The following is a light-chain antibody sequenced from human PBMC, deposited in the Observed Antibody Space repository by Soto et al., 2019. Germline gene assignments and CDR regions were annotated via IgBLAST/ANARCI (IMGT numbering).Light chain of an antibody. CDR3: QQYKDWSSIS. J-gene: IGKJ5*01. CDR1: QSISTN. CDR2: GAS. Sequence: EIVMTQSPATLSASPGERVTLSCRASQSISTNSAWYQQKPGQAPRLLIYGASTRVTGIPARFSGSGSGTDFTLTISSLQSEDSGVYYCQQYKDWSSISFGQGTRLEIK. V-gene: IGKV3-15*01.